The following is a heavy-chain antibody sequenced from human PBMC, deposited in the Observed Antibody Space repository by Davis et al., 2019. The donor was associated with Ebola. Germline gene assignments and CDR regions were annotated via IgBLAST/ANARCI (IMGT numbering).Heavy chain of an antibody. V-gene: IGHV3-30*02. CDR3: AKDHGYSSSWFLDY. CDR2: IWYDGSNK. D-gene: IGHD6-13*01. J-gene: IGHJ4*02. Sequence: GESLKISCAASGFTFSSYGMHWVRQAPGKGLEWVAVIWYDGSNKYYADSVKGRFTISRDNSKNTLYLQMNSLRAEDTAVYYCAKDHGYSSSWFLDYWGQGTLVTVSS. CDR1: GFTFSSYG.